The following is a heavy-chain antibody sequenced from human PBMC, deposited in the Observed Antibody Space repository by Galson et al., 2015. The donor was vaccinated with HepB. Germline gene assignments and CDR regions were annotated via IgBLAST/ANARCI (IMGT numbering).Heavy chain of an antibody. CDR1: GGTFSSYA. CDR3: ARDRSGGAPRGNWFDP. D-gene: IGHD1-26*01. V-gene: IGHV1-69*13. CDR2: IIPIFGTA. J-gene: IGHJ5*02. Sequence: SVKVSCKASGGTFSSYAISWVRQAPGQGLEWMGGIIPIFGTANYAQKFQGRVTITADESTSTAYMELSSLRSEDTAVYYCARDRSGGAPRGNWFDPWGQGTLVTVSS.